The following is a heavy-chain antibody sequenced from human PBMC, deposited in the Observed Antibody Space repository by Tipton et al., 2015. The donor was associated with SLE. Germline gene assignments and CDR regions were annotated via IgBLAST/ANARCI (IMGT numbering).Heavy chain of an antibody. V-gene: IGHV3-7*03. CDR1: GGSISSYS. D-gene: IGHD5-24*01. J-gene: IGHJ4*02. CDR2: INQDGSDR. CDR3: ARDSTYKLDY. Sequence: LSLTCTVSGGSISSYSWNWIRQPPGKGLEWVANINQDGSDRYYVDSVKGRFTISRDNAANSLYLQMNSLGAEDTAVYYCARDSTYKLDYWGQGTLVSVSS.